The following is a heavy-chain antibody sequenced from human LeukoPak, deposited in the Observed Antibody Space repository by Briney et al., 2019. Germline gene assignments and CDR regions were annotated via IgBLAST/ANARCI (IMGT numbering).Heavy chain of an antibody. CDR3: ATRDVITSYYFDY. Sequence: SETLSLTCTVSGGSISSSNYYWGRIRQPPGKGLEWIGSLYYGGSTYYNPSLKSRVTISVDTSKKQFSLKLNSVTAADTAVYYCATRDVITSYYFDYWGQGTLVTVSS. CDR2: LYYGGST. D-gene: IGHD3-22*01. J-gene: IGHJ4*02. CDR1: GGSISSSNYY. V-gene: IGHV4-39*01.